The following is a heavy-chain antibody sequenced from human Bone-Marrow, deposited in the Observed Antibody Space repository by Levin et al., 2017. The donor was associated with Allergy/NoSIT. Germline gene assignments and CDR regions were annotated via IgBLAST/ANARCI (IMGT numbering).Heavy chain of an antibody. CDR3: SRGVEYCSSTDCSYFDS. Sequence: TGGSLRLSCAASGFTFSRYSMNWVRQPPGKGLEWVSSISSIHDYIYYADSMKGRFTISRDNAQNSLYLQMSSLRVEDTAVYFCSRGVEYCSSTDCSYFDSWGQGTLVTVSS. CDR2: ISSIHDYI. V-gene: IGHV3-21*01. CDR1: GFTFSRYS. D-gene: IGHD2-2*01. J-gene: IGHJ4*02.